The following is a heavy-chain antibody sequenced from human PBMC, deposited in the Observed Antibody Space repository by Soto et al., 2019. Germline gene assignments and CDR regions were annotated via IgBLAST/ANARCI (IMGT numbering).Heavy chain of an antibody. Sequence: QVQLVESGGGVVQPGRSLRLSCAASGFTFNTYAMHWVRQAPGKGLEWVAVISYDGSNKYYADAVKGRFTISRDNSKNTVYLKMNSLRAEDAALYYCARSGNRLPHIWGQGTLVTVSS. CDR3: ARSGNRLPHI. D-gene: IGHD2-15*01. J-gene: IGHJ4*02. V-gene: IGHV3-30-3*01. CDR1: GFTFNTYA. CDR2: ISYDGSNK.